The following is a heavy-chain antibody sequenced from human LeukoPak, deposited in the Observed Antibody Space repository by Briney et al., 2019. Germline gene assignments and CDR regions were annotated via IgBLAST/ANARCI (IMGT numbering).Heavy chain of an antibody. J-gene: IGHJ6*03. Sequence: GGSLRLSCAASGFTFSSYAMHWVRQAPGKGLEWVAVISYDGSNKYYADSVKGRFTISRDNSKNTLYLQMNSLRSEDTAVYYCARRARDCSRTSCFNYYYYTDVWGKGTTVTVSS. CDR1: GFTFSSYA. D-gene: IGHD2-2*01. CDR3: ARRARDCSRTSCFNYYYYTDV. V-gene: IGHV3-30-3*01. CDR2: ISYDGSNK.